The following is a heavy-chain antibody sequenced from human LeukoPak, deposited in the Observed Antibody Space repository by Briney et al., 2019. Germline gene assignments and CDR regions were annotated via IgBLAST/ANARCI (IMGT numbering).Heavy chain of an antibody. CDR3: ARDLPVWYYDSSGYSGFDP. V-gene: IGHV3-74*01. J-gene: IGHJ5*02. CDR1: GFTFSSYW. CDR2: INSDGSST. D-gene: IGHD3-22*01. Sequence: GGSLRLSCAASGFTFSSYWMHWVRQAPGKGLVWVSRINSDGSSTSYADSVKGRFTISRDNAKNTLYLQMNSLRAEDTAVYYCARDLPVWYYDSSGYSGFDPWGQGTLVTVSS.